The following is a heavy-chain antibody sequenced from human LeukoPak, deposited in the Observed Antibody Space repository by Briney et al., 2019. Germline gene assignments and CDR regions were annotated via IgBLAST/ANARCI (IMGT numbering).Heavy chain of an antibody. CDR3: AKGSWFGELFYYYYGMDV. CDR1: GFTFSSYG. J-gene: IGHJ6*02. D-gene: IGHD3-10*01. Sequence: PGRSLRLSCAASGFTFSSYGMHWVRQAPGKGLEWVAVISYDGSNKYYADSVKGRFTISRDNSKNTLYLQMNSLRAEDTAVYYCAKGSWFGELFYYYYGMDVWGQGTTVTVSS. CDR2: ISYDGSNK. V-gene: IGHV3-30*18.